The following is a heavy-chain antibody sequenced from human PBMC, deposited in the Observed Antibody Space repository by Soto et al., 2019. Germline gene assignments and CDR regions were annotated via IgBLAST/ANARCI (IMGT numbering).Heavy chain of an antibody. V-gene: IGHV1-46*02. CDR1: GYTFNRYY. J-gene: IGHJ6*02. D-gene: IGHD3-3*01. CDR3: ARGSFLEWSCMDV. Sequence: ASVKVSCKASGYTFNRYYMHWVRQAPGQGLEWMGMINPSGTITSYAQKFQGRVTMTRDTSTSTLYMELSSLRSEDTAVYYCARGSFLEWSCMDVWGQGTTVTVSS. CDR2: INPSGTIT.